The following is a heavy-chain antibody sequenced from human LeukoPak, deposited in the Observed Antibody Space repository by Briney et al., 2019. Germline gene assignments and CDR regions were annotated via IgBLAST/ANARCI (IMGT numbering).Heavy chain of an antibody. Sequence: GGSLRLSRAASAFTFSSYEMNWVRQAPGKGLEWISYISSSGDTIYYADSVKGRFTISRDNAKNSLYLQMNSLRAEDTALYYCARNWANRYFDYWGQGTLVTVSS. V-gene: IGHV3-48*03. D-gene: IGHD2-8*01. CDR1: AFTFSSYE. J-gene: IGHJ4*02. CDR3: ARNWANRYFDY. CDR2: ISSSGDTI.